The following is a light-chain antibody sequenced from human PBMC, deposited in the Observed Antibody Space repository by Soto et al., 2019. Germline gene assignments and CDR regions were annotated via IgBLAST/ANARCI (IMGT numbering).Light chain of an antibody. CDR3: QQYSSYSPLT. J-gene: IGKJ4*01. Sequence: DIQMTQSPSTLSASVGDRVTITCRASQSISSWLAWYQQKPGTAPKLXXYDAYSLESGTPSRFSGRRSGTEFTLTIASVQPEDFATYYCQQYSSYSPLTFGGGTKVDI. CDR2: DAY. CDR1: QSISSW. V-gene: IGKV1-5*01.